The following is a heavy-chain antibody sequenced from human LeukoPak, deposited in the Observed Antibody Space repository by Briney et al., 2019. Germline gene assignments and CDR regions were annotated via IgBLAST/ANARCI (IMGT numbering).Heavy chain of an antibody. Sequence: PSQTLSLTCTVSGGSISSGGYYWSWIRQPPGKGLEWIGYIYHSGSTYYNPSLKSRVTISVDRSKNQFSLKLSSVTAADTAVYYCARDLAAAGLDYWGQGTLVTVSS. CDR1: GGSISSGGYY. CDR3: ARDLAAAGLDY. D-gene: IGHD6-13*01. J-gene: IGHJ4*02. CDR2: IYHSGST. V-gene: IGHV4-30-2*01.